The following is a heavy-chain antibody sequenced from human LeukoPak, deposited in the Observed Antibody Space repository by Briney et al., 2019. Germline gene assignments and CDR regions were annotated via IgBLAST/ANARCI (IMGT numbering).Heavy chain of an antibody. D-gene: IGHD4-17*01. CDR3: ARDDTVTGNDAFDI. CDR1: GGSISSYY. V-gene: IGHV4-59*01. J-gene: IGHJ3*02. Sequence: PSETLSLTCTVSGGSISSYYWSWIRQPPGKGLEWIGYIYYSGSTNYNPSLKSRVTTSVDTSKNQFSLKLSSVTAADTAVYYCARDDTVTGNDAFDIWGQGTMVTVSS. CDR2: IYYSGST.